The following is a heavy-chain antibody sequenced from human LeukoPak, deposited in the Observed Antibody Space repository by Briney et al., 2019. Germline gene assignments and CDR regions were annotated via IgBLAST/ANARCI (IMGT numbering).Heavy chain of an antibody. V-gene: IGHV3-15*01. D-gene: IGHD2-21*01. Sequence: PGGSLRLSCVASGFTFSDAWLSWVRQPPGKGLEWVGRIKSKVAGETTDYAAPVKGRFTISRDDSNNLLYLPMNSLKTEDTSVYYCTTDWGTPGGGGTCSSLWGQGTLVTVSS. J-gene: IGHJ4*02. CDR2: IKSKVAGETT. CDR1: GFTFSDAW. CDR3: TTDWGTPGGGGTCSSL.